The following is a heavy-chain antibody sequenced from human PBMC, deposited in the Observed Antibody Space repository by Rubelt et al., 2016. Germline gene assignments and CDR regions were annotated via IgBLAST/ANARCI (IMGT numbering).Heavy chain of an antibody. CDR1: GFTFSSYA. Sequence: GGGLVQPGGSLRLSCAASGFTFSSYAMSWVRQAPGKGLEWVSAISGSGGSTYYADSVKGRFTISRDNSKNTLYLQMNSLRAEDTAVYYCAKNVDTAKRYYYYGMDVWGQGTTVTVSS. CDR2: ISGSGGST. CDR3: AKNVDTAKRYYYYGMDV. D-gene: IGHD5-18*01. V-gene: IGHV3-23*01. J-gene: IGHJ6*02.